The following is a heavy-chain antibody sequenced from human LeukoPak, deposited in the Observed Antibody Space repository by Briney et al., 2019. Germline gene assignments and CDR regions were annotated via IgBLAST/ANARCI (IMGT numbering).Heavy chain of an antibody. D-gene: IGHD1-26*01. V-gene: IGHV4-59*04. CDR1: GGSISGYY. CDR3: ARWDTDSYFDY. J-gene: IGHJ4*02. Sequence: KPSETLSLTCTVSGGSISGYYWSWIRQPPGKGLEWIGYIYYSGSSYYNPSLKSRVTISVDTSKYQFSLKLTSVSASDTAVYYCARWDTDSYFDYWGRGILVTVSS. CDR2: IYYSGSS.